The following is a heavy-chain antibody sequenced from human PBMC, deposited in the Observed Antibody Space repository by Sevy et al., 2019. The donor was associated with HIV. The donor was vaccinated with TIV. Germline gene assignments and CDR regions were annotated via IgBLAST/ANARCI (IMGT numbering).Heavy chain of an antibody. CDR2: IWYDGSNK. CDR3: AREVIAVAGIGYYFDY. V-gene: IGHV3-33*01. J-gene: IGHJ4*02. D-gene: IGHD6-19*01. CDR1: GFTFSSYG. Sequence: GSLRLSCAASGFTFSSYGMHWVRQAPGKGLEWVAIIWYDGSNKKYADSVKARFSISRDNSKNTLYLQMNSLRAEDTAVYYCAREVIAVAGIGYYFDYWGQGTLVTVSS.